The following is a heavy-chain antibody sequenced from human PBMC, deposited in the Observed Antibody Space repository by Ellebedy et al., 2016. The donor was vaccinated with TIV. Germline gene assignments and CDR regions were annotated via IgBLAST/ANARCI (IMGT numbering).Heavy chain of an antibody. CDR1: GFTFGDYA. CDR3: TRGRSEMATTFDS. Sequence: GESLKISCTASGFTFGDYAMSWFRQAPGKGLEWVGFIRSKAYGGTTEYAASVTGRLAISRDDSKSIAYLQMNSLKTEDTAVYYCTRGRSEMATTFDSWGQGTLVTVSS. D-gene: IGHD5-24*01. CDR2: IRSKAYGGTT. V-gene: IGHV3-49*03. J-gene: IGHJ4*02.